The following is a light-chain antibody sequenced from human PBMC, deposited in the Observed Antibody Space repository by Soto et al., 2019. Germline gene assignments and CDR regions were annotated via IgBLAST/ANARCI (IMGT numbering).Light chain of an antibody. CDR2: DVS. CDR3: SSYTPSGFV. V-gene: IGLV2-14*01. Sequence: QSALTQPASVSGSPGQSITISCTGTSSDVGGYTYVSWFQQHPGKAPKLMIYDVSARPSGVSNRFSGSKSGNTASLTISGLQAEDEADYYCSSYTPSGFVFGPGTKLTVL. CDR1: SSDVGGYTY. J-gene: IGLJ1*01.